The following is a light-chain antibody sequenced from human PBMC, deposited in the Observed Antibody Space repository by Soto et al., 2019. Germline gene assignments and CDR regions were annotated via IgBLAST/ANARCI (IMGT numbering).Light chain of an antibody. Sequence: EIVLTPSPGTLSLSPGERATLSCRASQSVSSSYLAWYQQKPGQAPRLLIYGASSRATGIPDRFSGSGSGTDFTLTISRLEPEDFAVYYCQQYGSSPRTFGQGTKVDI. CDR3: QQYGSSPRT. CDR2: GAS. V-gene: IGKV3-20*01. J-gene: IGKJ1*01. CDR1: QSVSSSY.